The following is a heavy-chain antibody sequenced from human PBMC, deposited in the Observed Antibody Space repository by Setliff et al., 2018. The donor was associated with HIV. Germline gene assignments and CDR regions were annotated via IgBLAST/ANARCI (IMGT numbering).Heavy chain of an antibody. CDR2: ISSSGTT. CDR3: TREGRGDPAMATTRIDY. D-gene: IGHD1-1*01. V-gene: IGHV4-4*08. J-gene: IGHJ4*02. Sequence: SETLSLTCVVSDDSFSNYDWTWIRQPPGKALEWIGYISSSGTTNYNPSLKSRVTISLDTSKTHFFLNLTSVTDADTAVYFCTREGRGDPAMATTRIDYWGQGKLVTVSS. CDR1: DDSFSNYD.